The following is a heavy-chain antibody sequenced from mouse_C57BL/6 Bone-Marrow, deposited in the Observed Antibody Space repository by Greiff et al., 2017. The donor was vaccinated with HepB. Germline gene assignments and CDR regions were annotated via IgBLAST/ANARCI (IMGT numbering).Heavy chain of an antibody. V-gene: IGHV1-50*01. CDR1: GYTFTSYW. CDR2: IDPSDSYT. CDR3: ARFTVVDGY. D-gene: IGHD1-1*01. J-gene: IGHJ2*01. Sequence: QVQLQQPGAELVKPGASVKLSCKASGYTFTSYWMQWVKQRPGQGLEWIGEIDPSDSYTNYNQKFKGKATLTVDTSSSTAYMQLSSLTSEDSAVYYCARFTVVDGYWGQGTTLTVSS.